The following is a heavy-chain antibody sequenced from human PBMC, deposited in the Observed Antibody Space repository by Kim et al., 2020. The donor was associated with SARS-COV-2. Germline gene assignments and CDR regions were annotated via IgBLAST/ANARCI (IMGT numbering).Heavy chain of an antibody. J-gene: IGHJ4*02. CDR3: ARMGSYDVLTAYSFDY. CDR1: GYNLINYG. CDR2: ISGYNGKT. D-gene: IGHD3-9*01. V-gene: IGHV1-18*04. Sequence: ASVKVSCKASGYNLINYGISWVRQAPGQGLEWMGWISGYNGKTKYAQKFQGGVTMTTDTSMNTAYMELRSLRSDDTAMYYCARMGSYDVLTAYSFDYWGQGTLVTVSS.